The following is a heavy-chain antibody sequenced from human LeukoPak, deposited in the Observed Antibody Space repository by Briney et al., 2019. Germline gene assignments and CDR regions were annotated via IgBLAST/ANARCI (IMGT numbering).Heavy chain of an antibody. CDR2: IDDDGSGA. CDR1: GFTFSAYW. J-gene: IGHJ4*02. D-gene: IGHD1/OR15-1a*01. CDR3: AKQVPADY. V-gene: IGHV3-74*01. Sequence: GGSLRLSCAASGFTFSAYWMHWVRQAPGMGLVWVSRIDDDGSGASYADSVKGRFTISRDNARNTLYLQMNSLRAEDTAVYYCAKQVPADYWGQGTLVTVSS.